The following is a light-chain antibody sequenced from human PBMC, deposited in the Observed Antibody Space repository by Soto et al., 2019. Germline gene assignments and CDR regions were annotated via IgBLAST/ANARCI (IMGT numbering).Light chain of an antibody. J-gene: IGLJ1*01. V-gene: IGLV2-14*01. CDR1: SSDVGGYNY. CDR2: EVS. CDR3: SSFTSAYTLV. Sequence: QSVPAQPASVCGSRGQSIDISCTGTSSDVGGYNYVSWYQQHPGKAPKLLISEVSIRPSGVSDRFPGSKSGNTASLTISGLQTEDEADYYCSSFTSAYTLVFGSGTKVTAL.